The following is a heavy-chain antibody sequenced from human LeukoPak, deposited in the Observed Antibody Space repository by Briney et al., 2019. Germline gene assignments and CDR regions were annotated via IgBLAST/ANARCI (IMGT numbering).Heavy chain of an antibody. J-gene: IGHJ4*02. CDR1: GFTFSSYW. V-gene: IGHV3-7*01. CDR3: ARDERGGIYGGQVDY. D-gene: IGHD4-23*01. CDR2: IKQDGSEK. Sequence: GGSLRLSCAASGFTFSSYWMSWVRQAPGKGLEWVANIKQDGSEKYYVDSVKGRFTISRDNAKNSLYLQMNSLRAEDTAVYYCARDERGGIYGGQVDYWGQGTLVTVSS.